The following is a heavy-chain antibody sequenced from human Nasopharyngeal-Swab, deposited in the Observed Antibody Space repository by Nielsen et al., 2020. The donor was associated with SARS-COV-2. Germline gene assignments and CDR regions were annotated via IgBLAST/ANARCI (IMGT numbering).Heavy chain of an antibody. CDR2: IIPIFGTA. Sequence: VKVSCKASGYTFTSYGISWVRQAPGQGLEWMGGIIPIFGTANYAQKFQGRVTITADKSTSTAYMELSSLRSEDTAVYYCARDGTTGGGAFDIWGQGTMVTVSS. CDR1: GYTFTSYG. J-gene: IGHJ3*02. V-gene: IGHV1-69*06. CDR3: ARDGTTGGGAFDI. D-gene: IGHD2/OR15-2a*01.